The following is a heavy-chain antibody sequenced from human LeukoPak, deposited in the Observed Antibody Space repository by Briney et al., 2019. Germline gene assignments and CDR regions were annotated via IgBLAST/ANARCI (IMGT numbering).Heavy chain of an antibody. V-gene: IGHV3-66*02. J-gene: IGHJ6*02. CDR3: ARVAYAYYYYGMDV. Sequence: GGSLRLSCVASGYTVSSNYMSWVRQAPGKGLEWVSAIYSGGSTYYADSVKGRFTISRDNSKNTLYLQMNSLRAEDTAVYYCARVAYAYYYYGMDVWGQGATVTVSS. D-gene: IGHD2-15*01. CDR2: IYSGGST. CDR1: GYTVSSNY.